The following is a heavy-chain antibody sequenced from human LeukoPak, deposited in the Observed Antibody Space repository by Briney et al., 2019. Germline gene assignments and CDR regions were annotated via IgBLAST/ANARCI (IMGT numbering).Heavy chain of an antibody. CDR3: ARLYSSGWLNTYYYYGMDV. J-gene: IGHJ6*02. V-gene: IGHV4-34*01. Sequence: PSKTLSLTCAVYGGSFSGYYWSWIRQPPGKGLEWIGEINHSGSTNYNPSLKSRVTISVDTSKNQFSLKLSSVTAADTAVYYCARLYSSGWLNTYYYYGMDVWGQGTTVTVSS. CDR2: INHSGST. D-gene: IGHD6-19*01. CDR1: GGSFSGYY.